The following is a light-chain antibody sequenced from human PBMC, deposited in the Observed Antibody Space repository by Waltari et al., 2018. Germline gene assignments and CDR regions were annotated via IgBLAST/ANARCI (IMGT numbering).Light chain of an antibody. CDR3: GAWDSSLSVYV. CDR2: DKN. V-gene: IGLV1-51*01. J-gene: IGLJ1*01. Sequence: QSVLTQPPSVSAAPGQKVTISCSGSASNIGNNYVSWYRQLPGKAPQPPINDKNKRPSGIPDRVSGAKSGASASLGIAGLRTGDEALYYCGAWDSSLSVYVFGSGTDLTVL. CDR1: ASNIGNNY.